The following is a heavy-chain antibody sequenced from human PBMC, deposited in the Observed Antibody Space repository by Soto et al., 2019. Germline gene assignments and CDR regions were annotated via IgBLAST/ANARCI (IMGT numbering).Heavy chain of an antibody. CDR1: GFTFDDYA. V-gene: IGHV3-9*01. CDR2: ISWNSGSI. Sequence: GGSLRLSCAASGFTFDDYAMHWVRQAPGKGLEWVSGISWNSGSIGYADSVKGRFTISRDNAKNSLYLQMNSLRAEDTALYYCAKGLYGAATYYYYMDVWGKGTTVTVSS. D-gene: IGHD2-15*01. J-gene: IGHJ6*03. CDR3: AKGLYGAATYYYYMDV.